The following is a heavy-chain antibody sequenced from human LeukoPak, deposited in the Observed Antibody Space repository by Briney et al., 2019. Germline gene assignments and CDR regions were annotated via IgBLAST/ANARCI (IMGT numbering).Heavy chain of an antibody. CDR2: IYYIGST. Sequence: KPSETLSFTCTVSGGSISSYYWSWIRQPPGKGLEWFGYIYYIGSTNYNPSLKSRATISVATSKKHFSLQRSSVTAAATAVYYCAKQRIHWFDHWGQGTLVTVSS. V-gene: IGHV4-59*08. CDR1: GGSISSYY. J-gene: IGHJ5*02. CDR3: AKQRIHWFDH.